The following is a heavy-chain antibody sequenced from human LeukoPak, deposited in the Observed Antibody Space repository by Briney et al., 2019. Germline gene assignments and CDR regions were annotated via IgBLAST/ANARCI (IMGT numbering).Heavy chain of an antibody. D-gene: IGHD3-16*02. J-gene: IGHJ6*02. V-gene: IGHV3-66*01. CDR1: GFTVSSTY. CDR2: IYSGGGT. CDR3: ARARSATLSSHYGMDV. Sequence: PGGSLRLSCAASGFTVSSTYMSWVRQAPGKGLGWVSVIYSGGGTYYADSVKGRFTISRDSSKNTRYLQMTSLRAEDTAVYYCARARSATLSSHYGMDVWGQGTTVTVSS.